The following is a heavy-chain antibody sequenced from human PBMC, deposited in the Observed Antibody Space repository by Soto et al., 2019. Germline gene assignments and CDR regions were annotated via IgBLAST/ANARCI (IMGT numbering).Heavy chain of an antibody. J-gene: IGHJ4*02. CDR3: ARDTCDTSGYPLVY. D-gene: IGHD3-22*01. CDR2: ISTFYGNT. V-gene: IGHV1-18*04. Sequence: ASGKISCKASGYTFTSYGISWVRQAPGQRPEWMGWISTFYGNTKYAQKFQGSVTMTTDTSTDTAYLELRRLKSADSGLYFCARDTCDTSGYPLVYWGQGTLETVSS. CDR1: GYTFTSYG.